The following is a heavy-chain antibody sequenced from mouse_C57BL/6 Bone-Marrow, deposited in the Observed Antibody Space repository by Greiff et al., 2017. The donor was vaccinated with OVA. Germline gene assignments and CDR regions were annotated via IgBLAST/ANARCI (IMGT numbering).Heavy chain of an antibody. CDR2: ISHGGSYT. Sequence: EVMLVESGGGLVKPGGSLKLSCEASGFTFSSYAMSWVRQTPEKRLEWVATISHGGSYTNYPDNVKGRSTFSRDNAKNNLYLQMSHLKAADTALYYCARYYGGFAYWGQGTLVTVSA. CDR3: ARYYGGFAY. J-gene: IGHJ3*01. CDR1: GFTFSSYA. V-gene: IGHV5-4*03. D-gene: IGHD1-2*01.